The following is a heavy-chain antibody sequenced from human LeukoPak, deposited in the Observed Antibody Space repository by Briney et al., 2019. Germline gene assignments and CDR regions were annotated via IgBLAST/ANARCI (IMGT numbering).Heavy chain of an antibody. CDR3: ARGGSSSWYLGY. CDR2: IYYSGST. CDR1: GDSMRSYY. J-gene: IGHJ4*02. Sequence: SETPSLTCTVSGDSMRSYYWGWIRQPPEKGLEWIGSIYYSGSTFYNPSLKSRVTISVDASKNQFSLKLSSVTAADTAVYYCARGGSSSWYLGYWGQGTLVTVSS. V-gene: IGHV4-39*07. D-gene: IGHD6-13*01.